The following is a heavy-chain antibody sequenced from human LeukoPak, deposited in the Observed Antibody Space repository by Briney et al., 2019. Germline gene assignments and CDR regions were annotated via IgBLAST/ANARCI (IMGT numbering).Heavy chain of an antibody. J-gene: IGHJ4*02. Sequence: ASVKVSCKVSGYSLTELSMHWVRQAPGKGLEWMGGFDPEDGETIYAQKFQGRVTMTEDTSTDTAYMELSSLRSGDTAVYYCAILVVATTKTFDYWGQGTLVTVSS. V-gene: IGHV1-24*01. CDR2: FDPEDGET. CDR3: AILVVATTKTFDY. CDR1: GYSLTELS. D-gene: IGHD5-12*01.